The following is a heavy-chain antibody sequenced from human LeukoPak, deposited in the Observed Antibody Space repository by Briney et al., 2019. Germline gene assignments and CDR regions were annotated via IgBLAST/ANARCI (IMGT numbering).Heavy chain of an antibody. D-gene: IGHD3-22*01. CDR2: IYTSGST. CDR1: GGSISSYY. V-gene: IGHV4-4*07. Sequence: SETLSLTCTVSGGSISSYYWSWIRQPAGKGLEWIGRIYTSGSTNYNPSLKSRVTMSVDTSKNQFSLKLSSVTAADTAVYYCARDNVYYYDSSGYYYVGMDVWGQGTTVTVSS. CDR3: ARDNVYYYDSSGYYYVGMDV. J-gene: IGHJ6*02.